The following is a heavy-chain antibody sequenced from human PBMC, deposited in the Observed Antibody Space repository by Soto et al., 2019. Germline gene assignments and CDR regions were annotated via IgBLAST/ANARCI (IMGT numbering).Heavy chain of an antibody. V-gene: IGHV3-33*01. J-gene: IGHJ5*02. CDR1: GFTFSSYG. D-gene: IGHD6-6*01. CDR3: ARDRFPFIAARPALRWFDP. Sequence: QVQLVESGGGVVQPGRSLRLSCAASGFTFSSYGMHWVRQAPGKGLEWVAVIWYDGSNKYYADSVKGRFTISRDNSKNTRYLQMNSLRAEDTAVYYCARDRFPFIAARPALRWFDPWGQGTLVTVSS. CDR2: IWYDGSNK.